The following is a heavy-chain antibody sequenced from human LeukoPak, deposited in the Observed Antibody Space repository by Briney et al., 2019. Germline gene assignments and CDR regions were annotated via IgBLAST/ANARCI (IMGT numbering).Heavy chain of an antibody. Sequence: SETLSLTCTVSGGSISSYYWSWIRQPAGKGLEWIGRIYTSGSTNYNPSLKSRVTMSVDTSKNQFSLKPSSVTAADTAVYYCARSNSRTDYYYYYMDVWGKGTTVTVSS. CDR3: ARSNSRTDYYYYYMDV. J-gene: IGHJ6*03. D-gene: IGHD4-11*01. CDR2: IYTSGST. CDR1: GGSISSYY. V-gene: IGHV4-4*07.